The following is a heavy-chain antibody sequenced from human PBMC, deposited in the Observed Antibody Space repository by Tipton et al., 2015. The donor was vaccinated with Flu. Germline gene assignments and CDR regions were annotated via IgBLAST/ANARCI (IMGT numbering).Heavy chain of an antibody. CDR1: GFTVSSNY. Sequence: SLRLSCAASGFTVSSNYMSWVRQAPGKGLEWVSVIYSGGSTYHADSVKGRFTISRHNSKNTLYLQMNSLRAEDTAVYYCARDWGGYYDSSGYPYYYYYGMDVWGQGTTVTVSS. D-gene: IGHD3-22*01. CDR3: ARDWGGYYDSSGYPYYYYYGMDV. CDR2: IYSGGST. V-gene: IGHV3-53*04. J-gene: IGHJ6*02.